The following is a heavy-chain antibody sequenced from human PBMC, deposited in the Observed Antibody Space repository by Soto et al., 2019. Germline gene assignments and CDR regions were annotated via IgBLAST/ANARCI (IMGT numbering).Heavy chain of an antibody. Sequence: QVQLVQSGAEVKKPGSSVKVSCKASGGTFSSYTISWVRQAPGQGLEWMGRIIPILGIANYAQKFQGRVTITADKSTSTAYMELSSLRSEDTAVYYCASRQDIVATIPPVGMDVWGQGTTVTVSS. CDR2: IIPILGIA. CDR3: ASRQDIVATIPPVGMDV. J-gene: IGHJ6*02. D-gene: IGHD5-12*01. V-gene: IGHV1-69*02. CDR1: GGTFSSYT.